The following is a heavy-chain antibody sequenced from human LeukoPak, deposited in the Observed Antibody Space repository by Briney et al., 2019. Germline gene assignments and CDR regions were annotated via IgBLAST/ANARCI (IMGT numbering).Heavy chain of an antibody. CDR1: GYTFTSYY. Sequence: GASVKVSCRASGYTFTSYYMHWVRQAPGQGLEWMGWISAYNGNTNYAQKLQGRVTMATDTSTSTAYMELRSLRSDDTAVYYCARDLGYYYYGMDVWGQGTTVTVSS. CDR3: ARDLGYYYYGMDV. CDR2: ISAYNGNT. J-gene: IGHJ6*02. V-gene: IGHV1-18*04.